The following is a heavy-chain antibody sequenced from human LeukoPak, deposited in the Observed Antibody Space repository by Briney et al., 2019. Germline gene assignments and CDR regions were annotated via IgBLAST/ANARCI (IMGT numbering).Heavy chain of an antibody. CDR1: GGSISSYY. CDR3: ARDYSNYILDY. J-gene: IGHJ4*02. D-gene: IGHD4-11*01. CDR2: VYYSGST. V-gene: IGHV4-59*01. Sequence: SETLSLTCTVSGGSISSYYWTWIRQPPGKGLEWIGYVYYSGSTNYNPSLKSRVTMSVDTSKNQFSLNLTSVTAADTVVYYCARDYSNYILDYWGQGALVTVSS.